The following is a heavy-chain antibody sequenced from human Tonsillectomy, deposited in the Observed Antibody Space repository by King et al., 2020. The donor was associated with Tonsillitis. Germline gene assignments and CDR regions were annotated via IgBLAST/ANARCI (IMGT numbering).Heavy chain of an antibody. CDR3: ARITPGYCSGGSCYSSSYFDN. J-gene: IGHJ4*02. V-gene: IGHV4-59*01. CDR1: GGSISSYY. Sequence: VQLQESGPGLVKPSETLSLTCAVSGGSISSYYWSWIRQPPGKGLEWIGYIYNSGSTHCNPSLKSRVTIAADTSKNQFSLKLNSVTAADTAVYYCARITPGYCSGGSCYSSSYFDNWGQGTLVTVSS. D-gene: IGHD2-15*01. CDR2: IYNSGST.